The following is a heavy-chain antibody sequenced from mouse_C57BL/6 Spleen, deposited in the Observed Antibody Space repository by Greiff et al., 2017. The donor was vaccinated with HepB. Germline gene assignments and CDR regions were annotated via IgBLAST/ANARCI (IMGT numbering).Heavy chain of an antibody. Sequence: EVHLVESGGDLVKPGGSLKLSCAASGFTFSSYGMSWVRQTPDKRLEWVATISSGGSYTYYPDSVKGRFTISRDNAKNTLYLQMSSLKSEDTAMYYCASLGRSYAMDYWGQGTSVTVSS. J-gene: IGHJ4*01. CDR3: ASLGRSYAMDY. CDR2: ISSGGSYT. V-gene: IGHV5-6*01. D-gene: IGHD4-1*01. CDR1: GFTFSSYG.